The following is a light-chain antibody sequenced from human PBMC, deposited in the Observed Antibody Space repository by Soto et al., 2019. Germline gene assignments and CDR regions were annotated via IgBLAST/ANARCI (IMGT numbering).Light chain of an antibody. V-gene: IGKV3-20*01. J-gene: IGKJ3*01. CDR1: QSVSSGY. CDR2: GAS. Sequence: IVLTQSPGTLSLSPGERATLSCRAIQSVSSGYLAWYQQKPGQAPRLLIYGASSRATGIPDRVSGSGSRTDFTLTISRLEPEDFAVYYCQQYGSSPPVTFGPGTKVDIK. CDR3: QQYGSSPPVT.